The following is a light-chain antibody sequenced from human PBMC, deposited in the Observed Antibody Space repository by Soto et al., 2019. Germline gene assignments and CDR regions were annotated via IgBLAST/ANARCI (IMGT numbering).Light chain of an antibody. J-gene: IGLJ2*01. CDR1: SSNIGAGYD. V-gene: IGLV1-40*01. CDR3: QSYDSSLSGVV. CDR2: GNS. Sequence: QSVLTQPPSVSGAPGQRVTISCTGSSSNIGAGYDVHWYQQLPGTAPKLLIYGNSNRPSGVPDRFSGSKSGTSASLAITGVQEEDEADDYCQSYDSSLSGVVFGGGTKLTVL.